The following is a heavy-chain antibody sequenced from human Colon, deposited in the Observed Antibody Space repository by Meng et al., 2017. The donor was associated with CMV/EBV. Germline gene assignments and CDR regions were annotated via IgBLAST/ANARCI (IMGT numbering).Heavy chain of an antibody. CDR2: ISTKSGAT. V-gene: IGHV1-2*02. Sequence: KASGYTFTGDYMHWVRQAPGQGLEWLGWISTKSGATNYAEKVQGRVTMTRDKSNSTTYLELSSLGSDDTAVYYCARGPNWGASGVDPWGQGTLVTVSS. D-gene: IGHD7-27*01. J-gene: IGHJ5*02. CDR3: ARGPNWGASGVDP. CDR1: GYTFTGDY.